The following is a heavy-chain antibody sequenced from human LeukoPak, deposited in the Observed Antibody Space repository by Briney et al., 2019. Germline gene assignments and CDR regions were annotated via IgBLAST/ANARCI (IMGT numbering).Heavy chain of an antibody. CDR1: GGSIGGYY. Sequence: PSETLSLTCTVSGGSIGGYYWSWIRQPAGKGLEWIGRIYTSGNTNYNPSLMSRVTMSLDTSKNQFSLKLTSLTAADTAVYYCTREGGNSRSRHYWGQGTLVTVSS. D-gene: IGHD1-1*01. CDR3: TREGGNSRSRHY. J-gene: IGHJ4*02. CDR2: IYTSGNT. V-gene: IGHV4-4*07.